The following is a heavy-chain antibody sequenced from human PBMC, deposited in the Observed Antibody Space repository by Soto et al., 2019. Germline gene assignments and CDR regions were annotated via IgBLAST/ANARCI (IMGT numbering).Heavy chain of an antibody. J-gene: IGHJ4*02. CDR3: AKDSLRYCSSTSCKNDYFDY. V-gene: IGHV3-9*01. Sequence: GGSLRLSCAASGFTFDDYAMHWVRQAPGKGLEWVSGISWNSGSIGYADSVKGRFTISRDNAKNSLYLQMNSLRAEDTALYYCAKDSLRYCSSTSCKNDYFDYWGQGTLVTVAS. CDR1: GFTFDDYA. D-gene: IGHD2-2*01. CDR2: ISWNSGSI.